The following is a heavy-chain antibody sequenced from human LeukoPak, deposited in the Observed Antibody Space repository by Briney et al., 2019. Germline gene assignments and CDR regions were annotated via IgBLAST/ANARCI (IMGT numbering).Heavy chain of an antibody. D-gene: IGHD3-9*01. CDR1: GFTFSTYA. CDR3: AREPYYDILTGPPAHAFDI. CDR2: ISSSSSYI. V-gene: IGHV3-21*01. Sequence: GGSLRLSCAASGFTFSTYAMNWVRQAPGKGLEWVSSISSSSSYIYYADSVKGRFTISRDNAKNSLYLQMNSLRAEDTAVYYCAREPYYDILTGPPAHAFDIWGQGTMVTVSS. J-gene: IGHJ3*02.